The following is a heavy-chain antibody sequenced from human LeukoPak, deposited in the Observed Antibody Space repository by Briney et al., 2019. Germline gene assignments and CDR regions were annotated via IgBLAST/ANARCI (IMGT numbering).Heavy chain of an antibody. CDR2: IIHTGST. Sequence: PSETLSLTCAVYGGSFSGYYWSWIRQPPGKRLEWIGEIIHTGSTNYNPSLKSRVTISVDTSKNQFSLKLSSVTAADTAVYYCARRGAYYYDSSGYYGYYYYYMDVWGKGTTVTISS. CDR3: ARRGAYYYDSSGYYGYYYYYMDV. D-gene: IGHD3-22*01. J-gene: IGHJ6*03. CDR1: GGSFSGYY. V-gene: IGHV4-34*12.